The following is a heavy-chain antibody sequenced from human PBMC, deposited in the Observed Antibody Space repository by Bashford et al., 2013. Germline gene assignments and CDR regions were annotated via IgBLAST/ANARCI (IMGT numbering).Heavy chain of an antibody. Sequence: GGPVRLSCAASGFTFSYLLMTWVRQAPGKGLESVANXKQDGSXKCYVDSVRGRFSISRDNSKNTLYLQMSSLRVEDTAVYYCTRDPKNAVQAGHRGWFDPWGQGTLVTVSS. V-gene: IGHV3-7*01. CDR1: GFTFSYLL. J-gene: IGHJ5*02. CDR2: XKQDGSXK. D-gene: IGHD1-1*01. CDR3: TRDPKNAVQAGHRGWFDP.